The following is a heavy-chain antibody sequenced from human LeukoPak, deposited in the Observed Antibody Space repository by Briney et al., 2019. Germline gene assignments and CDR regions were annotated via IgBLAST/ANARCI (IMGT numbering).Heavy chain of an antibody. V-gene: IGHV1-8*03. Sequence: ASVKVSCKASGYTCTSYDINWVRQATGQGLEWMGWMNPNSGNTSYAQKFQGRVTITRNTSISTAYMELSSLRSEDTAVYYCARVTGYMIEDQFDYWGQGTLVTVSS. CDR3: ARVTGYMIEDQFDY. CDR2: MNPNSGNT. J-gene: IGHJ4*02. CDR1: GYTCTSYD. D-gene: IGHD3-22*01.